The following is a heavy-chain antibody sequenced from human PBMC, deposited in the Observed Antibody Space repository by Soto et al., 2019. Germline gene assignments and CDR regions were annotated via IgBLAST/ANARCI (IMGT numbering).Heavy chain of an antibody. D-gene: IGHD5-18*01. CDR3: ARVGYNSGHGFDY. CDR1: GGSLSPYY. CDR2: INHRGST. Sequence: QVQLQQWGAGLLKPSETLSLTCGVFGGSLSPYYWTWIRQPPGKGLEWIGDINHRGSTNYNSYLKSRLSISVDTSKNQFSLNRTSVTAADTAIYYCARVGYNSGHGFDYWGQGALITISS. J-gene: IGHJ4*02. V-gene: IGHV4-34*01.